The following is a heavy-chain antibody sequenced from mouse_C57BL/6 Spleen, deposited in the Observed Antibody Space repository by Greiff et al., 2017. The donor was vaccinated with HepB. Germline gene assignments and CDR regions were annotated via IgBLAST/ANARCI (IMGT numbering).Heavy chain of an antibody. Sequence: QVQLQQPGAELVMPGASVKLSCKASGYTFTSYWMHWVKQRPGQGLEWIGEIDPSDSYTNYNQKFKGKSTLTVDKSSSTAYMQLSSLTSEDSAVYHCARWDYYGSSYWYFDVWGTGTTVTVSS. V-gene: IGHV1-69*01. D-gene: IGHD1-1*01. CDR3: ARWDYYGSSYWYFDV. CDR2: IDPSDSYT. CDR1: GYTFTSYW. J-gene: IGHJ1*03.